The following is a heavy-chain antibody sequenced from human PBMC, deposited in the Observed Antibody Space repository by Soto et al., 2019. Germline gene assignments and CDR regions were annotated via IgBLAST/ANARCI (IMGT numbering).Heavy chain of an antibody. D-gene: IGHD2-8*01. J-gene: IGHJ6*02. CDR2: ISASNGNT. Sequence: QVQLVQSGAEVKKPGASVKVSCKASGYTFTSYGISWVRQAPGQGLEWMGWISASNGNTNYAQKLQGRVTMTTDTSPXXAXLELRSLRSDDTAGYYCARGGKYCTNGVGSFYGMDVWGQGTTVTVSS. CDR1: GYTFTSYG. CDR3: ARGGKYCTNGVGSFYGMDV. V-gene: IGHV1-18*01.